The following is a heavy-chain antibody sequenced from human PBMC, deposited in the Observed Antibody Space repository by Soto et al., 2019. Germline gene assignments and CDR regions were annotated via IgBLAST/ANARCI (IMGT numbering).Heavy chain of an antibody. V-gene: IGHV1-69*13. CDR2: MIPIFGTT. CDR3: ARRRRITMVRGVYSSWFDP. J-gene: IGHJ5*02. CDR1: GYTFTSYG. Sequence: SVKVSCKASGYTFTSYGVNWVRQATGQGLEWMGGMIPIFGTTNYAQKFQGRVTITADESTSTAYMELSSLRSEDTAVYYCARRRRITMVRGVYSSWFDPWGQGTLVTVSS. D-gene: IGHD3-10*01.